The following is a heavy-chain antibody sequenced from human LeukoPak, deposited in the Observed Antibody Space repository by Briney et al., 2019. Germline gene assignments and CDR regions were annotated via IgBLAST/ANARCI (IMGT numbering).Heavy chain of an antibody. D-gene: IGHD6-19*01. J-gene: IGHJ4*02. CDR3: ARDSSGPAF. V-gene: IGHV3-53*01. CDR2: TYSGGGT. CDR1: GFIVSNNY. Sequence: GGSLRLSCAASGFIVSNNYMSWVRQAPGKGLEWVSVTYSGGGTFYSDSIKGRFTISRDYSKNTLYLQMNSLRADDTAVYYCARDSSGPAFWGQGTLVTVSS.